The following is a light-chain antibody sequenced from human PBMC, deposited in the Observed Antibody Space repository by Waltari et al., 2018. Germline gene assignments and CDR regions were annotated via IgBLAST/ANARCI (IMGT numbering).Light chain of an antibody. CDR1: SGSISSTSY. Sequence: HTVVTQEPSLSVSPGGTVTLTCALSSGSISSTSYATWYQQTPGQAPRTLVYKGNSRASGVPDRFSGSILGNKAALTITGAQADDDSDYYCSLYMGSGIWVFGGGTKLTVL. J-gene: IGLJ3*02. CDR2: KGN. CDR3: SLYMGSGIWV. V-gene: IGLV8-61*01.